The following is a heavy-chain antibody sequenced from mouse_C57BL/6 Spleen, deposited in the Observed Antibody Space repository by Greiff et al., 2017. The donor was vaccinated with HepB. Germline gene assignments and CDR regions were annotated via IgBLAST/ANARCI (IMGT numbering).Heavy chain of an antibody. V-gene: IGHV1-15*01. Sequence: VQLQESGAELVRPGASVTLSCKASGYTFTDYEMHWVKQTPVHGLEWIGAIDPETGGTAYNQKFKGKAILTADKSSSTAYMELRSLTSEDSAVYYCTRSLYGSSYDWYFDVWGTGTTVTVSS. D-gene: IGHD1-1*01. J-gene: IGHJ1*03. CDR1: GYTFTDYE. CDR2: IDPETGGT. CDR3: TRSLYGSSYDWYFDV.